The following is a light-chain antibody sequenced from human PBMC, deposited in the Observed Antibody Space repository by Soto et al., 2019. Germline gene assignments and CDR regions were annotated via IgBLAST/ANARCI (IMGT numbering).Light chain of an antibody. J-gene: IGLJ2*01. CDR1: SSDVGAYNF. Sequence: QSALTQPASVSGSPGQSSTISGTGTSSDVGAYNFVSWFQQLPGKAPKLMISDVSNRPSGVSNRFSGSKSGNTASLTISGLQAEDEADYYCSSYTTSSTLVFGGGTKLPVL. CDR3: SSYTTSSTLV. V-gene: IGLV2-14*03. CDR2: DVS.